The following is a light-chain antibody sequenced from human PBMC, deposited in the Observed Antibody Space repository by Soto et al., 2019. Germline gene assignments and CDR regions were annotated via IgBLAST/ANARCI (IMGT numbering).Light chain of an antibody. Sequence: QSVLTQPPSVSAAPGQKVTISCSGSSSNIGGNSVSWYQQLPGAAPKLLIYINDQRPSGVPDRFSGSKSGTSASLAISGLQPEDEADYYCAAWDDSLNALFGTGTKVTV. V-gene: IGLV1-44*01. J-gene: IGLJ1*01. CDR2: IND. CDR3: AAWDDSLNAL. CDR1: SSNIGGNS.